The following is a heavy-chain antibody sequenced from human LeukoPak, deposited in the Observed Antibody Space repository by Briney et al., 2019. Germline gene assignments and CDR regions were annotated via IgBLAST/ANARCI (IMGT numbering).Heavy chain of an antibody. J-gene: IGHJ4*02. Sequence: GGSLRLSCAASGFTFSRYWMRGGGQAQGKGGEGGAKIKKEGREKNYGDLGKGRFTISRDNAKNSLYLQMNSLRAEDTAVYYCARDSSSGEFDYWGQGTLVTVSS. CDR2: IKKEGREK. CDR1: GFTFSRYW. V-gene: IGHV3-7*01. D-gene: IGHD3-22*01. CDR3: ARDSSSGEFDY.